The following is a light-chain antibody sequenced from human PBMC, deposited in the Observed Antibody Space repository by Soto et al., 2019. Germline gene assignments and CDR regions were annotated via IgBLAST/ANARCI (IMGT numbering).Light chain of an antibody. V-gene: IGLV2-11*01. CDR3: FSFAGSPPFV. J-gene: IGLJ1*01. CDR1: SSDVGRYNY. Sequence: QSALTQPRSVSGSPGQSVTISCTGTSSDVGRYNYVSWCQHHPGKAPELIIFDVSKRPSGVPDRFSGSKSGDTASLTISGLQAEEEADYCGFSFAGSPPFVFGSGTKLTVL. CDR2: DVS.